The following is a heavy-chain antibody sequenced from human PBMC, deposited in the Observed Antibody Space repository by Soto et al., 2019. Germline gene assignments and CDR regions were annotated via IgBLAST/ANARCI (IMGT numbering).Heavy chain of an antibody. Sequence: ASVKVSCKASGYTFTSYGISWVRQAPGQGLEWMGWISAYNGNTNYAQKLQGRVTMTTDTSTSTAYMELRSLRSDDTAVYYCARGSNTMIVVVPNSFDIWGEGKMVNVS. J-gene: IGHJ3*02. CDR2: ISAYNGNT. D-gene: IGHD3-22*01. CDR3: ARGSNTMIVVVPNSFDI. CDR1: GYTFTSYG. V-gene: IGHV1-18*04.